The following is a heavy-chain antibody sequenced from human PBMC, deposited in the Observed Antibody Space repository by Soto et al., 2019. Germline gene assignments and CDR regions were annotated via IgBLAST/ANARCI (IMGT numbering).Heavy chain of an antibody. Sequence: PGGSLRLSCAASGFTFSSHGMHWVRQAPGKGLEWVAVIWYDGSNKYYADSVKGRFTISRDNSKNTLYLQMNSLRAEDTAVYYCARDHTPYYDILTGTGVDYWGQGTLVTVSS. V-gene: IGHV3-33*01. CDR2: IWYDGSNK. J-gene: IGHJ4*02. CDR1: GFTFSSHG. CDR3: ARDHTPYYDILTGTGVDY. D-gene: IGHD3-9*01.